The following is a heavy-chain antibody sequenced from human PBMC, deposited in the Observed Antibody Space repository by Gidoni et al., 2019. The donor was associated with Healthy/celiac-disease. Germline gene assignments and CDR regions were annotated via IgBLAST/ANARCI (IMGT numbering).Heavy chain of an antibody. D-gene: IGHD3-22*01. CDR2: IIPIFGTA. CDR3: ARERGGVDYYDQHGHAFDI. J-gene: IGHJ3*02. Sequence: WVRQAPGQGLEWMGGIIPIFGTANYAQKFQGRVTITADESTSTAYMELSSLRSEDTAVYYCARERGGVDYYDQHGHAFDIWGQGTMVTVSS. V-gene: IGHV1-69*01.